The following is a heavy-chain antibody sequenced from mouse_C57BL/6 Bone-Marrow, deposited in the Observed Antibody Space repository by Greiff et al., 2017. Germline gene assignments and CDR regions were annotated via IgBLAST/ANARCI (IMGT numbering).Heavy chain of an antibody. CDR1: GFTFTDYY. CDR3: ASSNWAMDY. Sequence: EVQLVESGGGLVQPGGSLSLSCAASGFTFTDYYMSWVRQPPGKALEWLGFIRNKANGYTTEYSASVKGRFTISRDNSQSILYLQMNALRAEDSATYYCASSNWAMDYWGQGTSVTVSS. V-gene: IGHV7-3*01. J-gene: IGHJ4*01. D-gene: IGHD4-1*01. CDR2: IRNKANGYTT.